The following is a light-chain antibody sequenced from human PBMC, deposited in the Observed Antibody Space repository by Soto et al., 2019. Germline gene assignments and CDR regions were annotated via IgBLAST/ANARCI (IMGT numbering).Light chain of an antibody. CDR1: QSLDNY. CDR2: DAS. J-gene: IGKJ4*01. CDR3: QQRRHRPS. Sequence: EIVLTQSPATLSLSPGERATLSCRASQSLDNYLAWYQHKPGQAPRLLIYDASTRATDIPARFSGSGSGTDCNLTISRLVSQDFAYYDRQQRRHRPSFGGGTKVEI. V-gene: IGKV3-11*01.